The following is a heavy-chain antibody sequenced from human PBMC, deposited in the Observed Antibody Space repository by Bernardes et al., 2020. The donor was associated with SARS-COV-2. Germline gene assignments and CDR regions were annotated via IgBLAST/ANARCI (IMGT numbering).Heavy chain of an antibody. CDR3: ARDELGGIAGTSALEY. CDR1: GFTSSDHY. CDR2: TRNKANGYTT. D-gene: IGHD3-16*01. V-gene: IGHV3-72*01. Sequence: GSLRLSCAASGFTSSDHYMDWVRQAPGKGLEWVGRTRNKANGYTTEYAASVKDRFTILRDDSKNSVFLQMNSLKTEDTAVYYCARDELGGIAGTSALEYWGQGTLVTVSS. J-gene: IGHJ4*02.